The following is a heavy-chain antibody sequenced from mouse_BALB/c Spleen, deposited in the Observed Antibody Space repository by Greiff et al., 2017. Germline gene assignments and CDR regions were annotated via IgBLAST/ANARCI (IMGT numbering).Heavy chain of an antibody. Sequence: EVKLVESGGGLVQPGGSRKLSCAASGFTFSSFGMHWVRQAPEKGLEWVAYISSGSSTIYYADTVKGRFTISRDNPKNTLFLQMTSLRSEDTAMYYCARNYYGSSPCDYWGQGTTLTVSS. CDR2: ISSGSSTI. CDR1: GFTFSSFG. D-gene: IGHD1-1*01. V-gene: IGHV5-17*02. CDR3: ARNYYGSSPCDY. J-gene: IGHJ2*01.